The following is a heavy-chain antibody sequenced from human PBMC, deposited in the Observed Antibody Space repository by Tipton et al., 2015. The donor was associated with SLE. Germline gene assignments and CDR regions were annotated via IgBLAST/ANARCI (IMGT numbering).Heavy chain of an antibody. D-gene: IGHD2-15*01. J-gene: IGHJ4*02. CDR2: IYRSGST. V-gene: IGHV4-4*07. CDR1: GGSISSHY. CDR3: ASLVGGSSDVAY. Sequence: TLSLTCTVSGGSISSHYWSWIRQPPGKGLEWIGRIYRSGSTNYNPSLKSRVTMSIDTSKNQFSLKLTSVTAADTAVYYCASLVGGSSDVAYWGPGTLATVSS.